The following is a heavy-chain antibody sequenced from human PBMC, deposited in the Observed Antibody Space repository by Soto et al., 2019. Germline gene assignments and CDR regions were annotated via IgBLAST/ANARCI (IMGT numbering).Heavy chain of an antibody. D-gene: IGHD7-27*01. CDR3: ARDRGGWGKFDY. CDR1: GFTFSSYW. J-gene: IGHJ4*02. Sequence: GGSLRLSCAASGFTFSSYWMSWVRQAPGKGLEWVANIKQDGSEKYYVGAVKGRFTISRDNAKNSLYLQMNSLRAEGTAVYYCARDRGGWGKFDYWGQGTLVTVSS. V-gene: IGHV3-7*01. CDR2: IKQDGSEK.